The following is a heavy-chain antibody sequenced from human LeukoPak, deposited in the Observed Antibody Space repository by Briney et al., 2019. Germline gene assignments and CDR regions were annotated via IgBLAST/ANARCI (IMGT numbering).Heavy chain of an antibody. CDR2: ISSSSSYI. CDR1: GFTFGSYS. CDR3: ARVLNYYGSGSYGY. V-gene: IGHV3-21*01. J-gene: IGHJ4*02. Sequence: GGSLRLSCAASGFTFGSYSMNWVRQAPGKGLEWVSSISSSSSYIYYADSVKRLFTISRENAKTSLYLKMNSLRAEDTAVYYCARVLNYYGSGSYGYWGQGTLVTVSS. D-gene: IGHD3-10*01.